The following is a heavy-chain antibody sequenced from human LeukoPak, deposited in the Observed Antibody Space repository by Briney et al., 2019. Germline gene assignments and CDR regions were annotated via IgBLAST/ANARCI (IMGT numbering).Heavy chain of an antibody. Sequence: SETLSLTCTVSGGSISSSSYYWGWIRQPPGKGLEWIGIIYYSGSTYYNPSLKSRVTISVDTSKNQFSLKLSSVTAGDTAVYYCARVLGYYDSGGRGWFDPWGQGTLVTVSS. J-gene: IGHJ5*02. CDR3: ARVLGYYDSGGRGWFDP. V-gene: IGHV4-39*07. CDR2: IYYSGST. CDR1: GGSISSSSYY. D-gene: IGHD3-22*01.